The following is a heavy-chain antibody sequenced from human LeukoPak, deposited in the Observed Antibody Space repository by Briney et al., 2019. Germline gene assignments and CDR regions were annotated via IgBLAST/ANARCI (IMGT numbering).Heavy chain of an antibody. CDR3: ARDEGIDIVVVPAATKTLGAFDI. J-gene: IGHJ3*02. CDR2: IYHSGST. D-gene: IGHD2-2*01. CDR1: GGSISSGGYY. V-gene: IGHV4-30-2*01. Sequence: PSQTLSLTCTVSGGSISSGGYYWSWIRQPPGKGLEWIGYIYHSGSTYYNPSLKSRVTISVDRSKNQFSLKLSSVTAADTAVYYCARDEGIDIVVVPAATKTLGAFDIWGQGTMVTVSS.